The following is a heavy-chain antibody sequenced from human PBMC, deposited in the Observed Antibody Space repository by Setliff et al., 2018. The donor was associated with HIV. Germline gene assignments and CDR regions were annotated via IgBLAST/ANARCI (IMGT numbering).Heavy chain of an antibody. J-gene: IGHJ4*02. CDR2: ISPYNGHT. CDR3: ARTDYGGNSGGNYFDY. D-gene: IGHD4-17*01. CDR1: GYTFTTYD. V-gene: IGHV1-18*01. Sequence: VASVKVSCKASGYTFTTYDITWVRQALGQGLEWLGWISPYNGHTNFAQKFQGRVTMTTDTATSTAYMEVRSLRSDDTAVYYCARTDYGGNSGGNYFDYWGQGSLVTVSS.